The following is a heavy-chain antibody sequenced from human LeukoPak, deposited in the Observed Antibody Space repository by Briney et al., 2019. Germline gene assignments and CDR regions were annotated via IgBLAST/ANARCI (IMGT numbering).Heavy chain of an antibody. J-gene: IGHJ4*02. D-gene: IGHD3-16*01. CDR1: GYIFSDYW. V-gene: IGHV1-2*02. CDR3: ARVGAPGGLRPYYYYY. Sequence: ASVKVSCKASGYIFSDYWIHWVRQAPGRGLECLGWIDPASGITNQPQKFQGRITVTRDTSASTVYMDLTGLTTDDTTLYYCARVGAPGGLRPYYYYYWGQGTLVTVSS. CDR2: IDPASGIT.